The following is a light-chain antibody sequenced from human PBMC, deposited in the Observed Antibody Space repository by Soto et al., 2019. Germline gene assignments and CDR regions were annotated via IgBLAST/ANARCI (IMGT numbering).Light chain of an antibody. Sequence: IVITQPPSTSRLVKGERVTLSSRASQGVSRKLAWYQHKPGQAPRLLISGASTGATGIPDRFSGSGSGTDFTLTISRLEPEDFAVYYCQQYGNSPCTFGQGTKVDIK. CDR3: QQYGNSPCT. CDR1: QGVSRK. CDR2: GAS. J-gene: IGKJ1*01. V-gene: IGKV3-20*01.